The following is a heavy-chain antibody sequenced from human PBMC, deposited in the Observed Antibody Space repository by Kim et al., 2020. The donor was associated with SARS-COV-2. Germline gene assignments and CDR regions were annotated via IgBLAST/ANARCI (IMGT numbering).Heavy chain of an antibody. V-gene: IGHV6-1*01. CDR1: GDSVYSNNAA. CDR2: TYYRSTWYN. D-gene: IGHD6-13*01. J-gene: IGHJ6*02. CDR3: ARDFAAADTRRPYYGMDV. Sequence: SQTLSLTCAISGDSVYSNNAAWNWIRQSPSRGLEWLGRTYYRSTWYNDYALSVKRRITFNPDTSKNQLSLELNSVTPEDTAVYYCARDFAAADTRRPYYGMDVWGQGTTVTVSS.